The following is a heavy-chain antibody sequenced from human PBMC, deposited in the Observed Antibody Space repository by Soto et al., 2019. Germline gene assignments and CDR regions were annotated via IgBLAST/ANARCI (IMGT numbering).Heavy chain of an antibody. D-gene: IGHD2-2*01. CDR1: GFTFSSYA. V-gene: IGHV3-23*01. J-gene: IGHJ4*02. Sequence: GGSLRLSCAASGFTFSSYAMSWVRQAPGKGLEWVSAISGSGGSTYYADSVKGRFTISRDNSKNTLYLQMNSLRAEDTAVYYCAKLRGIVVVPAAIYFDYWGQGTLVTVS. CDR3: AKLRGIVVVPAAIYFDY. CDR2: ISGSGGST.